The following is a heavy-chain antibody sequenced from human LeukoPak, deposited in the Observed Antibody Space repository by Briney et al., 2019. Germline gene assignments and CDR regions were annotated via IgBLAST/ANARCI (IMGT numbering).Heavy chain of an antibody. Sequence: SETLSLTCAVYGGSFSGYYWSWIRQPPGKGLEWIGEINHSGSTNYNPSLKSRVTISVDTSKNQFSLKLSSVTAADTAVYYCARRRRVDRQAFDIWGQGTMVTVSS. V-gene: IGHV4-34*01. CDR1: GGSFSGYY. J-gene: IGHJ3*02. CDR2: INHSGST. D-gene: IGHD1-14*01. CDR3: ARRRRVDRQAFDI.